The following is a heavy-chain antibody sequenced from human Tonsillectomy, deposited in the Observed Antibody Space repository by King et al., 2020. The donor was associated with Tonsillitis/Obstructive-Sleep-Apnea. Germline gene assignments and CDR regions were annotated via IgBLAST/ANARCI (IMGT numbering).Heavy chain of an antibody. CDR3: ARGNAYDRGYYYYYMDV. V-gene: IGHV3-53*01. Sequence: VQLVESGGGLIQPGGSLRLSCAASGFTVSSNYMSWVRQAPGKGLEWVSVIYSGGTTYYADSVKGRFTISRDNSKNTLYLQMNSLKAEDTAVYYCARGNAYDRGYYYYYMDVWGKGTTVTVSS. D-gene: IGHD3-9*01. CDR2: IYSGGTT. CDR1: GFTVSSNY. J-gene: IGHJ6*03.